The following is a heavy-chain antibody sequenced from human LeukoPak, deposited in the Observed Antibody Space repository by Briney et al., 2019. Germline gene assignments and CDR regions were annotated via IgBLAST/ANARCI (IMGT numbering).Heavy chain of an antibody. V-gene: IGHV1-2*06. CDR3: ARAAVELLWFGETLGY. CDR2: INPNSGGT. CDR1: GYTFTGYY. Sequence: ASVKVSCKASGYTFTGYYMHWVRQAPGQGLEWMGRINPNSGGTNYAKKFQGRVTMTRDTSISTAYMELSRLRSDDTAVYYCARAAVELLWFGETLGYWGQGTLVTVSS. D-gene: IGHD3-10*01. J-gene: IGHJ4*02.